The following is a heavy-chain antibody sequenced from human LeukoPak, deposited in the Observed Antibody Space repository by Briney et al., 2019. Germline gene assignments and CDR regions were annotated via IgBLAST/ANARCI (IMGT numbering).Heavy chain of an antibody. V-gene: IGHV4-34*01. CDR1: GGSFSGYY. D-gene: IGHD3-16*02. CDR3: ARYDYVWGGYRYPYYFDY. Sequence: PSETLSLTCAVYGGSFSGYYWSWIRQPPGKGLEWIGEINHSGSTNYNPSLKSRVTISVDTSKNQFSLKLSSVTAADTAVYYCARYDYVWGGYRYPYYFDYWGQGTLVTVSS. CDR2: INHSGST. J-gene: IGHJ4*02.